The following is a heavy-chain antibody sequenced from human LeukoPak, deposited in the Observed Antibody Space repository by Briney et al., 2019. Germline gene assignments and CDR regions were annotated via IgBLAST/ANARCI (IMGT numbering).Heavy chain of an antibody. Sequence: GGSLRLSCAAYGFTFSSYAMSLVRQAPGKGLEWVSAISGSGGSTYYADSVKGRFTISRDNSKNTLYLQMNSLRAEDTAVYYCAKDRLAGMVRGDPIHWFDPWGQGTLVTVSS. CDR3: AKDRLAGMVRGDPIHWFDP. J-gene: IGHJ5*02. CDR2: ISGSGGST. CDR1: GFTFSSYA. V-gene: IGHV3-23*01. D-gene: IGHD3-10*01.